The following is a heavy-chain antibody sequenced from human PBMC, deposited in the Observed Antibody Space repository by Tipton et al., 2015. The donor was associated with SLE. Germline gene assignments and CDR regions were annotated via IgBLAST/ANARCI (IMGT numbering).Heavy chain of an antibody. Sequence: LRLSCTVSGGSISGGGYYWSWIRQHPGKGLEWIGYIYYSGSTYYNPSLKSRVTISVDTSKNQFSLKLSSVTAADTAVYYCAREPVYYYYYMDVWGKGTTVTVSS. V-gene: IGHV4-31*02. J-gene: IGHJ6*03. CDR3: AREPVYYYYYMDV. CDR1: GGSISGGGYY. CDR2: IYYSGST.